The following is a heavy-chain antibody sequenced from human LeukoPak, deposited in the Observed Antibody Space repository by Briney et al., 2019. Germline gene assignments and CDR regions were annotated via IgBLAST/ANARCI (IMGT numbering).Heavy chain of an antibody. CDR3: ARDPLNYDSSGGGVDA. CDR1: VGSFSGYF. D-gene: IGHD3-22*01. V-gene: IGHV4-34*01. Sequence: SETLSLTCALYVGSFSGYFGSWIRPPPRKGREWIGEINHSVSTNYNPSLKSRVTIPVDTSKTQSSLKLSSVTAADTAVYYCARDPLNYDSSGGGVDACGQGSLVTVSS. J-gene: IGHJ5*02. CDR2: INHSVST.